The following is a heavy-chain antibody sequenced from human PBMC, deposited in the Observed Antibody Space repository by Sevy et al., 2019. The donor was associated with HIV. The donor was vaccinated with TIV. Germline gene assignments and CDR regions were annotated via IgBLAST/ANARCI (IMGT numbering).Heavy chain of an antibody. CDR3: ARDYDYVWGSYNYYGMDV. J-gene: IGHJ6*02. D-gene: IGHD3-16*01. CDR1: GFTFSSYG. CDR2: IWYDGSNK. Sequence: GGSLRLSCAASGFTFSSYGMHWVRQAPGKGLEWVAVIWYDGSNKYYADSVKGRFSISRDNSKNTLYLQMNSLRAEDTAVYDCARDYDYVWGSYNYYGMDVWGQGTTVTVSS. V-gene: IGHV3-33*01.